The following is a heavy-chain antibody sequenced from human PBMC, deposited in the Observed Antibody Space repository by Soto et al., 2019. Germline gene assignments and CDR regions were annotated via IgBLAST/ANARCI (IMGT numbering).Heavy chain of an antibody. Sequence: XGTLSLTCAVYGGSFSGYYWSGIRQPPGKGLEWIGEINHSGSTNYNPSLKSRVTISVDTSKNQFSLKLSSVTAADTAVYYCARGRGRVLWFGACRMDVWGQGTTVTVSS. V-gene: IGHV4-34*01. D-gene: IGHD3-10*01. CDR2: INHSGST. CDR1: GGSFSGYY. CDR3: ARGRGRVLWFGACRMDV. J-gene: IGHJ6*02.